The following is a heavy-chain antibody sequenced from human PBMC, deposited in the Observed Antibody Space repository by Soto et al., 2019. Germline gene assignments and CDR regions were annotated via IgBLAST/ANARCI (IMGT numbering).Heavy chain of an antibody. D-gene: IGHD3-10*01. CDR3: ARTLRGRGVKYFDD. CDR2: TYYRFKWHY. J-gene: IGHJ4*02. Sequence: QAQLQQSGPGLVKPSQTLSLSCAISGDSVSNNSVAWNWVRQSPSRALEWLGRTYYRFKWHYDYAPTVIIRIPINPDTSMNLFSLQLNSVSPEDAAVYYCARTLRGRGVKYFDDWGQGTLVTVSS. CDR1: GDSVSNNSVA. V-gene: IGHV6-1*01.